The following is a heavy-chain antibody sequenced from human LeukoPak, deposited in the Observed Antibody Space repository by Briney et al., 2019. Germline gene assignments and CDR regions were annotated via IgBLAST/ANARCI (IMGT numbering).Heavy chain of an antibody. Sequence: SETLSLTCTVSGGSISSGGSYWSWIRQHPGKGLEWIGYIYYSGSTYYNPSLKSRVTISVDTSKNQFSLKLSSVTAADTAVYYCARVLIVAAGTLDYWGQGTLVTVSS. V-gene: IGHV4-31*03. J-gene: IGHJ4*02. CDR1: GGSISSGGSY. CDR3: ARVLIVAAGTLDY. D-gene: IGHD6-13*01. CDR2: IYYSGST.